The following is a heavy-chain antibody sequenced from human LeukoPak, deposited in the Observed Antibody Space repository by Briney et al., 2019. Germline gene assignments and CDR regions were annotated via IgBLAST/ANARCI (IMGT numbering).Heavy chain of an antibody. V-gene: IGHV3-30-3*01. CDR2: ISYDGSNK. D-gene: IGHD3-22*01. J-gene: IGHJ4*02. CDR3: ARGSYDSSGLRGHFDY. CDR1: GFTFSSYP. Sequence: GRSLRLSCAASGFTFSSYPMHWVRQAPGKGLEWVAVISYDGSNKYYADSVKGRFTISRDNSINTLYLQMNSLRAEDTAVYYCARGSYDSSGLRGHFDYWGQGTLVTVSS.